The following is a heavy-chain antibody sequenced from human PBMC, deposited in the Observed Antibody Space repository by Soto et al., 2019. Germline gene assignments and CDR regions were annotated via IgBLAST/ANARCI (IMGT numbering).Heavy chain of an antibody. Sequence: ASGKVCCKASGYTFLDYYINRVRQAPGQGFEWMGRISPRSGGTNYAQKFQGRVTMTWDTSLNTAYMELSSLISEDTAVYYCARPPGYISDWYYFDLWGQGTLVTVSS. CDR2: ISPRSGGT. V-gene: IGHV1-2*02. J-gene: IGHJ4*02. CDR3: ARPPGYISDWYYFDL. D-gene: IGHD3-9*01. CDR1: GYTFLDYY.